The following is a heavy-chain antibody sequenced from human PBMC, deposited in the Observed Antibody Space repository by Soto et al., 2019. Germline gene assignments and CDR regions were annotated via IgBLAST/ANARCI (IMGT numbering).Heavy chain of an antibody. Sequence: GASVKVSCKPSGYTFTSYGISCVRQAPGQGLEWVGVINPSVGSTNYAQKFQGRVTISRDDARNSLYLQMNSLSDKDTPVYYCAKDIEPPGLFFDYWGQGTLVTVS. CDR2: INPSVGST. J-gene: IGHJ4*01. D-gene: IGHD6-13*01. V-gene: IGHV1-46*01. CDR1: GYTFTSYG. CDR3: AKDIEPPGLFFDY.